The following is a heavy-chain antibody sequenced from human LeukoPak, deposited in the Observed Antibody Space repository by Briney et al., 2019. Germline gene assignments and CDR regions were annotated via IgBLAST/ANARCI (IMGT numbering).Heavy chain of an antibody. Sequence: SETLSLTCTVSGYSISSGYYWGWIRQPPGKGLEWIGYIYHSGSTYYNPSLKSRVTISIDTSKNQFSLKLTSVTAADTALYYCARVWYSGGQRPHWGQGTLVTVSS. D-gene: IGHD6-19*01. J-gene: IGHJ4*02. V-gene: IGHV4-38-2*02. CDR1: GYSISSGYY. CDR2: IYHSGST. CDR3: ARVWYSGGQRPH.